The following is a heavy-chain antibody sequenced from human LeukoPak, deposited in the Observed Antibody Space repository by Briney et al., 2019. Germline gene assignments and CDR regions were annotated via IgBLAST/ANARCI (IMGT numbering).Heavy chain of an antibody. J-gene: IGHJ4*02. V-gene: IGHV3-23*01. CDR2: ISGSGGST. Sequence: GGSLRLSCAASGFTFSSYAMSWVRQAPGKGLEWVSAISGSGGSTYYADSVKGRFTISRDNSKNTLYLQMNSLRAEDTAVYYCAKDIVVVPAAIRFDYWDQGTLVTVSS. CDR1: GFTFSSYA. D-gene: IGHD2-2*01. CDR3: AKDIVVVPAAIRFDY.